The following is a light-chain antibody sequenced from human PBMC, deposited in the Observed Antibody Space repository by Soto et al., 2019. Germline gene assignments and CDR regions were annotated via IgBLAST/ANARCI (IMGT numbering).Light chain of an antibody. CDR3: ETWDINTHVV. CDR1: SGHTTYI. CDR2: LETSGSY. Sequence: QLVLTQSSSASASLGSSVKLNCTLSSGHTTYIIAWHQQQPGKAPRYLMKLETSGSYNKGSGVPDRFSGSSSGADRYLTISNLQFEDEADYYCETWDINTHVVFGGGTQLTVL. J-gene: IGLJ2*01. V-gene: IGLV4-60*02.